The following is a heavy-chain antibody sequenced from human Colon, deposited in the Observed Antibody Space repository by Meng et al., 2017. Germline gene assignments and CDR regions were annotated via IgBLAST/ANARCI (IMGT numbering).Heavy chain of an antibody. V-gene: IGHV3-21*01. J-gene: IGHJ4*02. D-gene: IGHD1-1*01. CDR2: ITSSSNYI. CDR3: ARVGTARPFDY. CDR1: GFTFSLYA. Sequence: EVQLVEAGGGLVKPVESLRVSCVASGFTFSLYAINWDRQAPGEGLVWVASITSSSNYIHYSDSVKGRFTVSRDNARNSSYLQMDSLRAEDTAVYYCARVGTARPFDYWGQGTLVTVSS.